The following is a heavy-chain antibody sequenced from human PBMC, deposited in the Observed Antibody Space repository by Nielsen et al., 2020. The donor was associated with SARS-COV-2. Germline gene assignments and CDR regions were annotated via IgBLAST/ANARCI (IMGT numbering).Heavy chain of an antibody. V-gene: IGHV3-7*03. CDR1: GFTFSSYW. Sequence: GGSLRLSCAASGFTFSSYWMSWVRQAPGKGLEWVANIKQDGSEKYYVDSVKGRFTISRDNAKNSLYLQMNSLRAEDTAVYYCAKNYYDSTGPLGAFDVWGQGTMVTVSS. J-gene: IGHJ3*01. CDR3: AKNYYDSTGPLGAFDV. CDR2: IKQDGSEK. D-gene: IGHD3-22*01.